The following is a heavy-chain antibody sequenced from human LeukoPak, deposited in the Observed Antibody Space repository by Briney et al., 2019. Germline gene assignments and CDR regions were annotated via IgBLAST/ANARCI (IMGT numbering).Heavy chain of an antibody. Sequence: PSETLSLTCAVYGGSFSGYYWSWIRQPPGKGLEWIGEINHSGSTNYNPSLKSRVTTSVDTSKNQFSLKLSSVTAADTAVYYCARNDRIVAARPGYFDYWGQGTLVTVSS. CDR3: ARNDRIVAARPGYFDY. CDR1: GGSFSGYY. CDR2: INHSGST. V-gene: IGHV4-34*01. D-gene: IGHD6-6*01. J-gene: IGHJ4*02.